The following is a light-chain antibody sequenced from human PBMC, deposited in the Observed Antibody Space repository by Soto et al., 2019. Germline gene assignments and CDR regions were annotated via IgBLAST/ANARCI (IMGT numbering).Light chain of an antibody. V-gene: IGLV1-51*02. J-gene: IGLJ3*02. CDR3: GTWDSSLSAEV. Sequence: QSVLTQPPSVSAAPGQKVTISCSGSSSNIGNNYVSWYKQLPGTAPKLLFYENNKRPSGIPDRFSGSKSGTSATLGITGLQTGDEADYYCGTWDSSLSAEVFGGGTKLTVL. CDR2: ENN. CDR1: SSNIGNNY.